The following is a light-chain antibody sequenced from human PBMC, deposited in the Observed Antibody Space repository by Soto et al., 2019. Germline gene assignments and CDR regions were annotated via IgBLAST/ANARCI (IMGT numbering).Light chain of an antibody. J-gene: IGLJ1*01. CDR2: DVS. CDR1: SSDVGGSNG. V-gene: IGLV2-18*02. Sequence: QSALTQPPSVSGSPGQSVAISCTGTSSDVGGSNGVSWYQQPPGTAPKLIIYDVSNRPSGVPDRSSGSKSGNTASLIISGLQAEDEGDYYCSSYTSSSTYVFGTGTKLTVL. CDR3: SSYTSSSTYV.